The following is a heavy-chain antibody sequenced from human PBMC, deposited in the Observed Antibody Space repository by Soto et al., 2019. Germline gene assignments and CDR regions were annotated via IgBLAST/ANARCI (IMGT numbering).Heavy chain of an antibody. Sequence: VQLVESGGGLVQPGGSPRLSCAASGFSISDCSMNWVRRAPGKGLEWISYISTNNDAIYYADSVKGRFTISRDNAKNSLYLQMNSLRAEDTALYYCASVLGSRRSGSYPSYWGQGTLVTVSS. CDR2: ISTNNDAI. D-gene: IGHD3-10*01. J-gene: IGHJ4*02. CDR3: ASVLGSRRSGSYPSY. CDR1: GFSISDCS. V-gene: IGHV3-48*01.